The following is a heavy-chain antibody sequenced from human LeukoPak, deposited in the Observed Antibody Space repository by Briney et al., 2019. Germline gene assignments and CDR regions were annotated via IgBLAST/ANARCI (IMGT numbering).Heavy chain of an antibody. CDR1: GYTFTSYD. CDR2: MNPNSGNT. Sequence: ASVKVSCKASGYTFTSYDINWVRQATGQGLEWMGWMNPNSGNTGYAQKFQGRVTMTRNTSISTAYMELSSLRSEDTAVYYCARASGGCSYAHYYYYGMDVWGQGTTVTVSS. J-gene: IGHJ6*02. D-gene: IGHD5-18*01. CDR3: ARASGGCSYAHYYYYGMDV. V-gene: IGHV1-8*01.